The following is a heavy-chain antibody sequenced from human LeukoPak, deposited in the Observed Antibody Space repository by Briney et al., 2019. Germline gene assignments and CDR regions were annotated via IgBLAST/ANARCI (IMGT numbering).Heavy chain of an antibody. CDR2: ISSSSSYI. Sequence: PGGSLRLSCAASGFTFSSYSMNWVRQAPGKGLEWVSSISSSSSYIYYADSVKGRFTISRDNAKNSLYLQMNSLRAEDTAVYYCAKGRGTAAGTDLDYWGQGTLVTVSS. CDR1: GFTFSSYS. V-gene: IGHV3-21*01. D-gene: IGHD6-13*01. CDR3: AKGRGTAAGTDLDY. J-gene: IGHJ4*02.